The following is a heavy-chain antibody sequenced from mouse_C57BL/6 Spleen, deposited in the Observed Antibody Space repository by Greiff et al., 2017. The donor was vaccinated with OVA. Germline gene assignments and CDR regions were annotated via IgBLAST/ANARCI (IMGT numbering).Heavy chain of an antibody. CDR3: ARVTTVVEDAMDY. V-gene: IGHV1-82*01. CDR1: GYAFSSSW. Sequence: VQLQQPGPELVKPGASVKISCKASGYAFSSSWMNWVKQRPGKGLEWIGRIYPGDGDTNYNGKFKGKATLTADKSSSTAYMQLSSLTSEDSAVYFCARVTTVVEDAMDYWGQGTSVTVSS. J-gene: IGHJ4*01. CDR2: IYPGDGDT. D-gene: IGHD1-1*01.